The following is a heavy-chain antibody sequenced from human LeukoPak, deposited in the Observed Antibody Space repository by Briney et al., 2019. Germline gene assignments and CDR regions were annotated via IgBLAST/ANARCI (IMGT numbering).Heavy chain of an antibody. V-gene: IGHV4-31*03. Sequence: SETLSLTCTVSGASVSSGGYYWSWIRQHAGKGLEWIGYIHYSGDTYSNPSLKSRVAVSLDTSKNQFSLKLTSVTAADTAVYYCARLLAARPQDDYWGQETLVTVSS. D-gene: IGHD6-6*01. CDR1: GASVSSGGYY. CDR3: ARLLAARPQDDY. CDR2: IHYSGDT. J-gene: IGHJ4*02.